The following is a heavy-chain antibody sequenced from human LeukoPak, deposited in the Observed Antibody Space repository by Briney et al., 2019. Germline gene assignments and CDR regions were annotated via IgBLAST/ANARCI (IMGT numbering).Heavy chain of an antibody. CDR2: ISSGSRTI. V-gene: IGHV3-48*01. D-gene: IGHD7-27*01. CDR3: ARELLGIWFDP. CDR1: GFAFSTYW. Sequence: GGSLRLSCAASGFAFSTYWMTWVRQAPGKGLEWVSYISSGSRTIDYADSVKGRFTISRDNAKNSLYLQMNSLRAEDTAVYYCARELLGIWFDPWGQGTLVTVSS. J-gene: IGHJ5*02.